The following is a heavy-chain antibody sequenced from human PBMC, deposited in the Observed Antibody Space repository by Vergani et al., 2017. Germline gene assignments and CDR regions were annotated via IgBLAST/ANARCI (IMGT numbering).Heavy chain of an antibody. CDR1: GFTFSSYA. V-gene: IGHV4-30-4*08. CDR2: IYYSGST. CDR3: ARSSSTNYGMDV. D-gene: IGHD2-2*01. Sequence: VQLLESGGGLVQPGGSLRLSCAASGFTFSSYAMSWVRQAPGKGLEWIGYIYYSGSTYYNPSLKSRVTISVDTSKNHFSLKLSYVTATDTAVYYCARSSSTNYGMDVWGQGTTVTVSS. J-gene: IGHJ6*02.